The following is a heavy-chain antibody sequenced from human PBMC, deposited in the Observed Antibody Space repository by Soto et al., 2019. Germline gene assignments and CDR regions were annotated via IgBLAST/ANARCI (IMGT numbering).Heavy chain of an antibody. J-gene: IGHJ6*02. CDR3: ASGSGDLWSGYRYYYYGMDV. Sequence: SETLSLTCAVYGGSFSGYYWSWIRQPPGKGLEWIGEINHSGSTNYNPSLKSRVTISVDTSKNQFSLKLRSVTAADTAVYYCASGSGDLWSGYRYYYYGMDVWGQGTTVTVSS. D-gene: IGHD3-3*01. CDR2: INHSGST. V-gene: IGHV4-34*01. CDR1: GGSFSGYY.